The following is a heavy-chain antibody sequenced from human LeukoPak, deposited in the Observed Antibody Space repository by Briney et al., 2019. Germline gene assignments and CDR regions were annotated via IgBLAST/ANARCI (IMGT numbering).Heavy chain of an antibody. D-gene: IGHD5-12*01. CDR1: GFTFSSYW. CDR2: IKQDGSDK. Sequence: PGGSLRLSCEASGFTFSSYWMSWVRQAPGKGPEWVANIKQDGSDKYYADSVKGRFTVSRDNAKNSLYLQMNSLRAEDTALYYCAKERDSGYDEGFDYWGQGTLVTVSS. J-gene: IGHJ4*02. V-gene: IGHV3-7*03. CDR3: AKERDSGYDEGFDY.